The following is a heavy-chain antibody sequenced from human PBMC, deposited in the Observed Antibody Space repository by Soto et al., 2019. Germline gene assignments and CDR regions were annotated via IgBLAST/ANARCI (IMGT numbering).Heavy chain of an antibody. CDR1: GYTFTSYA. CDR3: ARGIAPYYFDY. Sequence: ASVKVSCKASGYTFTSYAMHWGRQAPGQRLEWMGWINAGNGNTKYSQKFQGRVTITRDTSASTAYMELSSLRSEDTAVYYCARGIAPYYFDYWGQETLVTVSS. D-gene: IGHD6-13*01. CDR2: INAGNGNT. J-gene: IGHJ4*02. V-gene: IGHV1-3*01.